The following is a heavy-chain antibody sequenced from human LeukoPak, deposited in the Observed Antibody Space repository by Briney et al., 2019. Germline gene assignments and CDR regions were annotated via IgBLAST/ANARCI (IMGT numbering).Heavy chain of an antibody. CDR3: ARDTRGSITSQIAARLTRKPMDAFDI. V-gene: IGHV1-46*01. J-gene: IGHJ3*02. CDR1: AHTFTNYY. CDR2: INPSGDST. Sequence: ASVTVSCKASAHTFTNYYNHWVRQAPGQGLEWMGIINPSGDSTSYARKFQGRVTMTRDTSTSTVYMELSSLRSEDTAVYYCARDTRGSITSQIAARLTRKPMDAFDIWGKGQWSPSLQ. D-gene: IGHD6-6*01.